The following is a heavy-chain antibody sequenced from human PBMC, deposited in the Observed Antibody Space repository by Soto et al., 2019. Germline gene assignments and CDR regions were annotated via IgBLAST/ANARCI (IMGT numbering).Heavy chain of an antibody. CDR3: ARDIYDILTGYAHDAFDI. CDR1: GFTFSSYW. D-gene: IGHD3-9*01. V-gene: IGHV3-7*01. Sequence: GGSLRLSCAASGFTFSSYWMSWVRRAPGKGLERVANIKQDGSEKYYVDSVKGRFTISRDNAKNSLYLQMNSLRAEDTAVYYCARDIYDILTGYAHDAFDIWGQGTMVTVSS. J-gene: IGHJ3*02. CDR2: IKQDGSEK.